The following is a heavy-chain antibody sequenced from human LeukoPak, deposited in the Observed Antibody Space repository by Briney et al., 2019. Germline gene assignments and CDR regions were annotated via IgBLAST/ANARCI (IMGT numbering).Heavy chain of an antibody. Sequence: SETLSLTCTVSGGSIGSYYWTWTRQPPGKRLEWIGFVYHSGTTNYNPSLKSRVTISIDTSKNQFSLKLSSVTAADTAVYYCARGDPQWVVTDSWGQGTLVTVSS. CDR2: VYHSGTT. CDR1: GGSIGSYY. J-gene: IGHJ4*02. CDR3: ARGDPQWVVTDS. D-gene: IGHD6-19*01. V-gene: IGHV4-59*12.